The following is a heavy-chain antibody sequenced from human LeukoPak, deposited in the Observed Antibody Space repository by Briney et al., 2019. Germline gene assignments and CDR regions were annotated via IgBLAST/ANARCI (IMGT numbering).Heavy chain of an antibody. CDR2: IYYSGST. J-gene: IGHJ5*02. CDR3: AILKDPLIAAAGIGVDP. Sequence: SETLSLTCTVSGGSISSGGYYWSWIRQHPGKGLEWIGYIYYSGSTYYNPSLKSRVTISVDTSKNQFSLKLSSVTAADTAVYYCAILKDPLIAAAGIGVDPWGQGTLVTVSS. V-gene: IGHV4-31*03. D-gene: IGHD6-13*01. CDR1: GGSISSGGYY.